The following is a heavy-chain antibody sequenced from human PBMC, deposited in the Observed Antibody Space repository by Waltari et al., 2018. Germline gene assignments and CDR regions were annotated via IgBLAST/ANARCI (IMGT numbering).Heavy chain of an antibody. D-gene: IGHD4-4*01. CDR2: IYYSGST. J-gene: IGHJ6*03. Sequence: QLQLQESGPGLVKPSETLSLTCTVSGGSISSRRYYWGWIRQPPGKGLEWIGSIYYSGSTYYNPSLKSRVTISVDTSKNQFSLKLSSVTAADTAVYYATVTTSYYYMDVWGKGTTVTVSS. V-gene: IGHV4-39*01. CDR1: GGSISSRRYY. CDR3: TVTTSYYYMDV.